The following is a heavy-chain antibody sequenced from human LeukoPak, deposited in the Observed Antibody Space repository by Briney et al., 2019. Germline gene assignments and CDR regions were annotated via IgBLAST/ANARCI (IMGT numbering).Heavy chain of an antibody. Sequence: SETLSLTCTVSGGSISSSSYYWGWIRQPPGKGLEWIGSIYYSGSTYYNPSLKSRVTISVDTSKNQFSLKLSSVTAADTAVYYCASGAGYSSGWSPRHLDYRGQGTLVTVSS. J-gene: IGHJ4*02. CDR1: GGSISSSSYY. D-gene: IGHD6-19*01. V-gene: IGHV4-39*01. CDR3: ASGAGYSSGWSPRHLDY. CDR2: IYYSGST.